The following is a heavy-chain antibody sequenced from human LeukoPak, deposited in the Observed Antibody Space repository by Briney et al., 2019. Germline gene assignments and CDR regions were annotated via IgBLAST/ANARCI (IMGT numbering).Heavy chain of an antibody. Sequence: SETLSLTCAVYGGSFSGYYWSWIRKPPGKGLECIGEINHSGSTNYNPSLKSRVTISVDTSKNQFSLKLRSVTAADKAVYYCARGAGVVVPAAKTNWFDPWGQGTLVTVSS. CDR1: GGSFSGYY. CDR3: ARGAGVVVPAAKTNWFDP. D-gene: IGHD2-2*01. V-gene: IGHV4-34*01. J-gene: IGHJ5*02. CDR2: INHSGST.